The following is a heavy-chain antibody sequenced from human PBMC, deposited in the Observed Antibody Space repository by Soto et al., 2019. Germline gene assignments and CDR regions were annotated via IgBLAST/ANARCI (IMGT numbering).Heavy chain of an antibody. V-gene: IGHV1-69*01. CDR3: ARGATIFGVAAYSYYEMEV. CDR2: VVPAFGTP. J-gene: IGHJ6*02. Sequence: QVQLVQSGAEVKKPWSSVKVSCRASGGTFSNYAISWVRQAPGQGLEWMGGVVPAFGTPNYAQNLQGRITITADDSTTTVYMDLSSLRSEDTAVYYCARGATIFGVAAYSYYEMEVWGQGTTVTVS. CDR1: GGTFSNYA. D-gene: IGHD3-3*01.